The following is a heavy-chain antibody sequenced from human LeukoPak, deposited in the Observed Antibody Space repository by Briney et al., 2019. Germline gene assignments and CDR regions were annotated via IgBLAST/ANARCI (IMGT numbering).Heavy chain of an antibody. CDR2: MSVISGDT. V-gene: IGHV1-8*01. CDR1: GYTFTDYE. Sequence: ASVKVSCKASGYTFTDYEIHWVRQATGQGLEWMGWMSVISGDTGCAQKFQGRVAMTRNTSIDTAHMELSSLRSEDTAVYYCTRRYNYGSAFNAWGQGTLVSV. D-gene: IGHD5-24*01. CDR3: TRRYNYGSAFNA. J-gene: IGHJ5*02.